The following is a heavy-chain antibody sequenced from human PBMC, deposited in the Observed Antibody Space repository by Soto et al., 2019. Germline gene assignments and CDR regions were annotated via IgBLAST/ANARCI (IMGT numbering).Heavy chain of an antibody. Sequence: GGSLRLSCAASGFTFSSYDMHWVRQATGKGLEWVSAIGTAGDPYYPGSVKGRFTISRENAKNSLNLQMNSLRAGDTAVYYCARGVYDSSGYGYYYYGMDVWGQGTTVTVSS. CDR1: GFTFSSYD. V-gene: IGHV3-13*05. J-gene: IGHJ6*02. CDR2: IGTAGDP. D-gene: IGHD3-22*01. CDR3: ARGVYDSSGYGYYYYGMDV.